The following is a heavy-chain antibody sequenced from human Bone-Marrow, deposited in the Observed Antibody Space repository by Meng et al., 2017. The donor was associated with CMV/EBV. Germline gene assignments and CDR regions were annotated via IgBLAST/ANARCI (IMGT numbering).Heavy chain of an antibody. J-gene: IGHJ5*02. Sequence: SETLSLTCAVYGGSFSGYYWTWIRQPPGKGLEWIGEIYHSGSTNYNPSLKSRVTISVDKSKNQFSLKLSSVTAADTAVYYCARSQIVVVPAAITNWFDPWGQGPLVTGSS. V-gene: IGHV4-34*01. CDR1: GGSFSGYY. CDR3: ARSQIVVVPAAITNWFDP. CDR2: IYHSGST. D-gene: IGHD2-2*02.